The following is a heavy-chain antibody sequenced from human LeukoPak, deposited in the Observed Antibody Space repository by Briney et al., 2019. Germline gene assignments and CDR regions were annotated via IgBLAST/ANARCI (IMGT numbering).Heavy chain of an antibody. V-gene: IGHV6-1*01. CDR1: GDSVSSNSAA. CDR2: TYYRSKWYN. CDR3: ARVAYYDFWSGTNWFDP. J-gene: IGHJ5*02. Sequence: SQTLSLTCAISGDSVSSNSAAWNWIRQSPSRGLEWLGRTYYRSKWYNDYAVSVKSRITINPDTSKNQFSLQLNSVTPEDTAVYYCARVAYYDFWSGTNWFDPWGQGTLVTVSS. D-gene: IGHD3-3*01.